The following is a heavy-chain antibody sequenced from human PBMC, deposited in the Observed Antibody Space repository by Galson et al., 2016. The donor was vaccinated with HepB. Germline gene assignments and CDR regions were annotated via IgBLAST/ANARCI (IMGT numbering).Heavy chain of an antibody. J-gene: IGHJ6*02. CDR2: VSNDGTNK. CDR3: ARVRSLNWNYHYYHMDA. D-gene: IGHD1-20*01. CDR1: GFPYSTYA. V-gene: IGHV3-30-3*01. Sequence: SLRLSCAASGFPYSTYAMHWVRQAPGKGLEWVAAVSNDGTNKYYADSVRGRFTISRDNSNNTLFLKMNSLRAEDTAVYHCARVRSLNWNYHYYHMDAWGQGTTVTVSS.